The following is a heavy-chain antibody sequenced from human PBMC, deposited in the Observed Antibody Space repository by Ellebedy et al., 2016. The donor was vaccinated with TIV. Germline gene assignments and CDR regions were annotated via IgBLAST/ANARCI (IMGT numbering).Heavy chain of an antibody. CDR1: GFSFSWLW. CDR3: ARDRVGGFDH. Sequence: GGSLRLXXAASGFSFSWLWMHWFRQPPGKGLVWVSCINNDGTAKTYADSVKGRFTISRDNTKNTLYLQMNSLRAEDTGVYYCARDRVGGFDHWGQGTLVTVSS. D-gene: IGHD1-26*01. CDR2: INNDGTAK. V-gene: IGHV3-74*01. J-gene: IGHJ5*02.